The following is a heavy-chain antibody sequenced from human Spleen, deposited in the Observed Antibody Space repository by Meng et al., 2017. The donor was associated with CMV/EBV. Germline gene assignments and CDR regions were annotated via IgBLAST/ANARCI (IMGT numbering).Heavy chain of an antibody. V-gene: IGHV1-69*05. CDR1: GGTFSTNS. CDR3: ARERGYYDSSGYFSQH. D-gene: IGHD3-22*01. Sequence: GGTFSTNSSTRVRQAAGLGLEWWGGTITMTATTDYERKFQGRVTITTDESTSTAYMELSSLRSEDTAVYYCARERGYYDSSGYFSQHWGQGTLVTVSS. CDR2: TITMTATT. J-gene: IGHJ1*01.